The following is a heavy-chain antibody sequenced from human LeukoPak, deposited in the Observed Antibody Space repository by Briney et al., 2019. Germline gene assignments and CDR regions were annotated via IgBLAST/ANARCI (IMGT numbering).Heavy chain of an antibody. Sequence: SETLSLTCTVSGGSISSYYWSWIRQPAGKGLEWIGRINTSGSTNYNPSLKSRVTMSVDTSKNQFSLKLSSVTAADTAVYYCARDEYDFWTDYYYYMDVWGKGTTVTVS. D-gene: IGHD3-3*01. J-gene: IGHJ6*03. CDR2: INTSGST. CDR1: GGSISSYY. CDR3: ARDEYDFWTDYYYYMDV. V-gene: IGHV4-4*07.